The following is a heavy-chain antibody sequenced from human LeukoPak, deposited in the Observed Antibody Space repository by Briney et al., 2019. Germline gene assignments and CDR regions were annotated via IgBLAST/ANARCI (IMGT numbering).Heavy chain of an antibody. CDR3: ARGSGIFGVVTYYYYMDV. CDR2: IYTSGST. D-gene: IGHD3-3*01. CDR1: GGSISSYY. J-gene: IGHJ6*03. Sequence: PSETMSLTCTVSGGSISSYYWSWIRQPAGKGLEWIGRIYTSGSTNYNPSLKSRVTMSVDTSKNQFSLKLSSVTAADTAVYYCARGSGIFGVVTYYYYMDVWGKGTTVTVSS. V-gene: IGHV4-4*07.